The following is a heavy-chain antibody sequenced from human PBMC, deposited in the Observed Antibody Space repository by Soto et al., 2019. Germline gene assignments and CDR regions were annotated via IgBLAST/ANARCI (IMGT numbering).Heavy chain of an antibody. Sequence: PSETLSLTCTVSGGSISSINDYWGWIRQPPGKGLEWIGSIYYSGSTYYNPSLKSRVTISVDTSKNQFSLALSSVTAADTAVYYCATLKRGDYYYGVDVWGQGTTVTVSS. CDR2: IYYSGST. J-gene: IGHJ6*02. V-gene: IGHV4-39*07. CDR3: ATLKRGDYYYGVDV. D-gene: IGHD3-10*01. CDR1: GGSISSINDY.